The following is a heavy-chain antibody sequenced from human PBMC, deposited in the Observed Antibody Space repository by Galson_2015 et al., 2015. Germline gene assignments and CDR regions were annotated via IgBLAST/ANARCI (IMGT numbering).Heavy chain of an antibody. CDR1: GFTFSSYW. V-gene: IGHV3-74*01. Sequence: SLRLSCAASGFTFSSYWMHWVRHAPGKGLAWVSRINSDGSSTSYADSVKGRFTISRDNAKNTLYLQMNSLRAEDTAVYYCARAVAAAGIDYWGQGTLVTVSS. CDR3: ARAVAAAGIDY. D-gene: IGHD6-13*01. J-gene: IGHJ4*02. CDR2: INSDGSST.